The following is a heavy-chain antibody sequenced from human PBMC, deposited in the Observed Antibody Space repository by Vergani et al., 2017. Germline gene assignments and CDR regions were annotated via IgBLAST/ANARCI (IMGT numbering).Heavy chain of an antibody. D-gene: IGHD1-1*01. CDR2: IYTSGST. Sequence: QVQLQESGPGLVKPSETLSLTCTVSGDSISNYYWTWNRQPAGKGLHWIGRIYTSGSTNYNPALKSRVTMSVDTSKNQFSLKMTSVTAADTAVYYCARGVGRLDYWGQGTLVTVSS. J-gene: IGHJ4*02. V-gene: IGHV4-4*07. CDR3: ARGVGRLDY. CDR1: GDSISNYY.